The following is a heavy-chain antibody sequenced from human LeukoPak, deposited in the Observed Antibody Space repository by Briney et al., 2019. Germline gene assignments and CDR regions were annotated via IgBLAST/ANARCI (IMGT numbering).Heavy chain of an antibody. CDR1: GYTFTGYY. CDR3: ATPGGYYSNLFDY. Sequence: ASVKVSCKASGYTFTGYYMHWVRQAPGQGLEWMGWINPNSGGTNYAQKFQGRVTMTRDTSISTAYMELSRLRSDDTAVYYCATPGGYYSNLFDYWGQGTLVTVSS. J-gene: IGHJ4*02. V-gene: IGHV1-2*02. D-gene: IGHD4-11*01. CDR2: INPNSGGT.